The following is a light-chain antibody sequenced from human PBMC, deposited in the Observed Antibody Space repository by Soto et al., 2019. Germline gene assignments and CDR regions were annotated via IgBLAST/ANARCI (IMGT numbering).Light chain of an antibody. V-gene: IGLV1-40*01. CDR1: SSNIGAGYD. CDR3: QSYDSSLGVSEV. Sequence: QSVLTQPPSVSGAPGQRVTISCTGSSSNIGAGYDVHWYQQLPGTAPKLLIYGNSNRPSGVPDRFSGSKSGTSASLAITGLRAEDGADYYCQSYDSSLGVSEVFAGGTKLTVL. J-gene: IGLJ2*01. CDR2: GNS.